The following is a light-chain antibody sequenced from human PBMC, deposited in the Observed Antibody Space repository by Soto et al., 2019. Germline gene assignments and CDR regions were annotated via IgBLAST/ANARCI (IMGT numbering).Light chain of an antibody. V-gene: IGLV2-11*01. CDR1: SSDIANFNY. CDR2: NVN. Sequence: QSALTQPRSVSGSPGQSVTISCAGTSSDIANFNYVSWYQQHPDKAPKLMIYNVNERPSGVPDRFSGSKSGNTASLTISGLQAEDEADYYCCSYAGSFPAWVFGGGTKVTVL. J-gene: IGLJ3*02. CDR3: CSYAGSFPAWV.